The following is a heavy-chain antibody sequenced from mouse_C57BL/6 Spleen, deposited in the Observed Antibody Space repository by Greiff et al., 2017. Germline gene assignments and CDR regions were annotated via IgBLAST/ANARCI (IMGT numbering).Heavy chain of an antibody. CDR1: GYSITSGYY. J-gene: IGHJ3*01. Sequence: EESGPGLVKPSQSLSLTCSVTGYSITSGYYWNWIRQFPGNKLEWMGYISYDGSNNYNPSLKNRISITRDTSKNQFFLKLNSVTTEDTATYYCARDYYGPFAYWGQGTLVTVSA. V-gene: IGHV3-6*01. D-gene: IGHD1-1*01. CDR3: ARDYYGPFAY. CDR2: ISYDGSN.